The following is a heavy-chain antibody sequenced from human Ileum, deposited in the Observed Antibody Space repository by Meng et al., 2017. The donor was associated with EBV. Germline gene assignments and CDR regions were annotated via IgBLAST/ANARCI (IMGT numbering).Heavy chain of an antibody. J-gene: IGHJ4*02. CDR1: GFTFSSYW. V-gene: IGHV3-74*03. CDR2: INENGGTT. Sequence: VALGEAGGALVPPGGSLSLPCALSGFTFSSYWMHWVRQAPGKGLVWISRINENGGTTTYADSVRGRFTISRDNTKNTLYLEMNNLRDDDTAVYFCSRDLAGPFDDWGQGTLVTVSS. CDR3: SRDLAGPFDD.